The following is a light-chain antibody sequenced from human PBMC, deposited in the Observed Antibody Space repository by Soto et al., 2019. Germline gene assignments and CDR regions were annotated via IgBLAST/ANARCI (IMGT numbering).Light chain of an antibody. CDR2: AAS. CDR3: QQSYSNPRT. J-gene: IGKJ5*01. Sequence: DIHMTQSPSSLSASVGDRFTITCRASQSIRRYLNWYQKKPGKAPKLLIYAASSLQSGVPSRLSGSGSGTDLTITISSMKNEDFATYYCQQSYSNPRTFGHGTRLEIK. V-gene: IGKV1-39*01. CDR1: QSIRRY.